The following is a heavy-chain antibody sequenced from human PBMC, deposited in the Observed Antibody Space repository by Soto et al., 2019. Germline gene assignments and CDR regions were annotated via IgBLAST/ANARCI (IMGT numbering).Heavy chain of an antibody. Sequence: GGSLRLSCAASGSTFSSYAMHWVRQAPGKGLEWVAVISYDGSNKYYADSVKGRFTISRDNSKNTLYLQMNSLRAEDTAVYYCARDTYDSSGYYGLWGQGTLVTVS. D-gene: IGHD3-22*01. CDR2: ISYDGSNK. CDR3: ARDTYDSSGYYGL. J-gene: IGHJ4*02. V-gene: IGHV3-30-3*01. CDR1: GSTFSSYA.